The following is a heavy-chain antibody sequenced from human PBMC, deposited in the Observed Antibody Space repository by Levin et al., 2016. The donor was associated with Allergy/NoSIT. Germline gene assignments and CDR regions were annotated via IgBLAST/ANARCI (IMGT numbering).Heavy chain of an antibody. CDR2: IYPGDSDT. J-gene: IGHJ6*02. CDR3: ARGGASLYYYYYGMDV. Sequence: VRQMPGKGLEWMGIIYPGDSDTRYSPSFQGQVTISADKSISTAYLQWSSLKASDTAMYYCARGGASLYYYYYGMDVWGQGTTVTVSS. V-gene: IGHV5-51*01. D-gene: IGHD3-16*01.